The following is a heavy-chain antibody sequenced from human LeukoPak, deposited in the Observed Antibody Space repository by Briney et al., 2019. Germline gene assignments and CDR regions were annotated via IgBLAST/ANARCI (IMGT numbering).Heavy chain of an antibody. V-gene: IGHV4-4*02. CDR2: ISHSGSS. D-gene: IGHD2-15*01. CDR3: ARDGGRTNSDAVEI. CDR1: GGSISSSNR. Sequence: PSETLSLTCAVSGGSISSSNRWSWVRQPPGKGLEWIGEISHSGSSNYNPSLKSRVIMSVDMSKSQFSLKVSSVTAADTAVYYCARDGGRTNSDAVEIWGQGTMVTVSS. J-gene: IGHJ3*02.